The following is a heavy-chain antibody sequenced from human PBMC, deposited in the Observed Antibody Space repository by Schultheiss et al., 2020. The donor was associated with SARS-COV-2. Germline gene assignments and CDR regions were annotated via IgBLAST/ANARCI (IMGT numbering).Heavy chain of an antibody. V-gene: IGHV3-23*01. J-gene: IGHJ6*02. CDR1: GFTFSSYS. Sequence: GESLKISCAASGFTFSSYSMNWVRQAPGKGLEWVSAISGSGGSTYYADSVKGRFTISRDNSKNTLYLQMNSLRAEDTAVYYCARASTYYDYYYGMDVWGQGTTVTVAS. CDR3: ARASTYYDYYYGMDV. CDR2: ISGSGGST.